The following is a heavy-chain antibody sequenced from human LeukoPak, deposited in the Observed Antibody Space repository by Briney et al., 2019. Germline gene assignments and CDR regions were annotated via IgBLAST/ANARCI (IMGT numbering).Heavy chain of an antibody. J-gene: IGHJ4*02. CDR2: IIPIISTA. CDR1: GYTFTSYG. D-gene: IGHD3-10*01. Sequence: ASVKVSCKASGYTFTSYGISWVRQAPGQGLEWMGGIIPIISTANYAQKFQGRVTITADESTSTAYMELSSLRSEDTAVYYCARLSTDVHYYGSGSYYKGFDYWGQGTLVTVSS. V-gene: IGHV1-69*13. CDR3: ARLSTDVHYYGSGSYYKGFDY.